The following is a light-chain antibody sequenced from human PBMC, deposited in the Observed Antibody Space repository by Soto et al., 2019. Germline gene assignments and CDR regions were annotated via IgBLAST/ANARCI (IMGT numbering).Light chain of an antibody. CDR3: QQGHNWPLT. V-gene: IGKV3-15*01. CDR2: SAS. J-gene: IGKJ2*01. Sequence: EIVMTQSPATLSVSPGERATLSCRASQSISTELVWYQQKPGQPPRLLIYSASTRATGVPARFTGSVSGSEFTLTISGLQSEDVAVYYCQQGHNWPLTFGQGTRLEI. CDR1: QSISTE.